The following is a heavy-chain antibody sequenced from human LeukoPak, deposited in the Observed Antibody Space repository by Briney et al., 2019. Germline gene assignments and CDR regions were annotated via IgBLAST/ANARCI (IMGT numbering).Heavy chain of an antibody. D-gene: IGHD3-22*01. V-gene: IGHV1-2*02. J-gene: IGHJ4*02. CDR2: INPNSGGT. CDR3: AREGLGGYGFDY. CDR1: GYTFTGYY. Sequence: VASVKVSCKASGYTFTGYYMHWVRQAPGQGLEWMGWINPNSGGTNYAQKFQGRVTMTRDTSISTAYMELSRLRSDDTVVYYCAREGLGGYGFDYWGQGTLVTVSS.